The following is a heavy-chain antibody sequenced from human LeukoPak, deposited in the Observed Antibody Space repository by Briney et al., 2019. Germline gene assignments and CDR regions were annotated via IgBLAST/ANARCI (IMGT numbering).Heavy chain of an antibody. Sequence: GGSLRLSCAASGFSFSSYGMHWVRQAPGKGLKWVAFIRFDGSNKYYADSVKGRSTISRDNSNSTMYLQMNSLRSEDTAVYYCAKWRGEGIAVSPGTDYWGQGTLVTVSS. CDR1: GFSFSSYG. D-gene: IGHD6-19*01. V-gene: IGHV3-30*02. CDR3: AKWRGEGIAVSPGTDY. J-gene: IGHJ4*02. CDR2: IRFDGSNK.